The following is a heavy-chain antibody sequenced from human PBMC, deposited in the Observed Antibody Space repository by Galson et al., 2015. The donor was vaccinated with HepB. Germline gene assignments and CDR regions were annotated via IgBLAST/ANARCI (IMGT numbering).Heavy chain of an antibody. Sequence: SVKVSCKASGGTFSSYTISWVRQAPGQGLEWMGRIIPILGIANYAQKFQGRVTISADKSTSTAYMELSSLRSEDTAVYYCARDGLGYCSGGSCYPFDYWGQGTLVTVSS. CDR1: GGTFSSYT. V-gene: IGHV1-69*04. CDR3: ARDGLGYCSGGSCYPFDY. J-gene: IGHJ4*02. CDR2: IIPILGIA. D-gene: IGHD2-15*01.